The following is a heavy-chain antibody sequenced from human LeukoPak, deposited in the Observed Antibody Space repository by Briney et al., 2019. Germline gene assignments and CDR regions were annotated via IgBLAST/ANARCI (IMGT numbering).Heavy chain of an antibody. CDR1: GFTFSSFS. V-gene: IGHV3-21*01. CDR2: ISSGGDYK. D-gene: IGHD3-10*02. CDR3: AELGITMIGGV. J-gene: IGHJ6*04. Sequence: PGGSLRLSCAASGFTFSSFSMNWVRQAPGKGLEWVSSISSGGDYKHYADSVKGRFTISRDNAKNSLYLQMNSLRAEDTAVYYCAELGITMIGGVWGKGTTVTISS.